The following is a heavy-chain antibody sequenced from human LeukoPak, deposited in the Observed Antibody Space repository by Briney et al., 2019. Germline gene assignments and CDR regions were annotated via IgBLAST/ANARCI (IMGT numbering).Heavy chain of an antibody. Sequence: PSETLSLTCTVSGDSISSSYWSWIRQPPAGKGLEWIGRISTSGSTNYNPSLKSRVTISVDKSKNQFSLKLSSVTAADTALYYCARDKECDFWSGGVPNHYYYMDVWGKGTTVTVSS. CDR3: ARDKECDFWSGGVPNHYYYMDV. CDR2: ISTSGST. V-gene: IGHV4-4*07. D-gene: IGHD3-3*01. CDR1: GDSISSSY. J-gene: IGHJ6*03.